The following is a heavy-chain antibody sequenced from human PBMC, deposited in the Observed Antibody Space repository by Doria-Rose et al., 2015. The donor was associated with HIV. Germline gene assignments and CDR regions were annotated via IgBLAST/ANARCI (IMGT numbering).Heavy chain of an antibody. CDR2: IFSDDER. J-gene: IGHJ4*02. CDR1: GVSLSSPGVG. V-gene: IGHV2-26*01. CDR3: ARIKSSRWYHKYYFDF. Sequence: SGPVLVKPTETLTLTCTVSGVSLSSPGVGVSWIRQPPGKALEWLANIFSDDERSYTTSLKSGLTISRGTSKSQVVLTMTDMDPVDTATYYCARIKSSRWYHKYYFDFWGQGTLVIVSA. D-gene: IGHD6-13*01.